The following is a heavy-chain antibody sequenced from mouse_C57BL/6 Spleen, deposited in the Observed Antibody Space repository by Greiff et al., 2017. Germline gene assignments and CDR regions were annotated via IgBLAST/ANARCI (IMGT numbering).Heavy chain of an antibody. CDR3: ARRGDERYCDY. V-gene: IGHV1-69*01. Sequence: QVQLQQSGAELVMPGASVKLSCKASGYTFTSYWMHWVKQRPGQGLEWIGEIDPSDSYTNYNRKFKGKSTLTVDKSSSTSSMQLSSLTSEDSAVYYCARRGDERYCDYWGQGTTLTVST. J-gene: IGHJ2*01. D-gene: IGHD3-3*01. CDR1: GYTFTSYW. CDR2: IDPSDSYT.